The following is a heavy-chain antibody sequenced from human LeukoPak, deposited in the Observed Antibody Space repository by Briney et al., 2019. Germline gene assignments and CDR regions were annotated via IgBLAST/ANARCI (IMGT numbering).Heavy chain of an antibody. J-gene: IGHJ4*02. CDR1: GSTFSSYA. V-gene: IGHV3-64*01. D-gene: IGHD6-13*01. Sequence: GGSLRLSCAASGSTFSSYAMHWVRQAPGKGLEYVSAISSNEGSTYYANSVKGRFTISRDNSKNTLYLQMGSLRAEDMAVYYCARGRIAAAFDYWGQGTLVTVSS. CDR2: ISSNEGST. CDR3: ARGRIAAAFDY.